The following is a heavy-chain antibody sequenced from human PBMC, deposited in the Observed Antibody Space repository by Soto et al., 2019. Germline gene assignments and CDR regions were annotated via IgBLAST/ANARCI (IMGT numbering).Heavy chain of an antibody. V-gene: IGHV3-30*03. J-gene: IGHJ4*02. D-gene: IGHD5-12*01. CDR1: GFTFRDYA. CDR3: VAGQYFFDY. CDR2: VSHDGRNT. Sequence: GGSLRLSCAASGFTFRDYAMHWVRQAPGKGLEWVAVVSHDGRNTYYADSVKDRFTISRDNSKKTLYLQMNSLRADDTAVYYCVAGQYFFDYCGQGTLVTVSS.